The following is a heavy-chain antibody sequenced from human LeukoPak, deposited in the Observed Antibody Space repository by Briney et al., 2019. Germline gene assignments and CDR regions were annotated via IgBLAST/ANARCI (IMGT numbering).Heavy chain of an antibody. J-gene: IGHJ5*02. D-gene: IGHD2-15*01. CDR3: ARGQGGPRGWFDP. Sequence: GASVKVSCKASGYTFTSYDINGVRQATGQGLEGMGWMNPNSGNTGYAQKFQDRVTMTRNTSISTAHMELSSLRSEDTAVYYCARGQGGPRGWFDPWGQGTLVTVSS. CDR1: GYTFTSYD. V-gene: IGHV1-8*01. CDR2: MNPNSGNT.